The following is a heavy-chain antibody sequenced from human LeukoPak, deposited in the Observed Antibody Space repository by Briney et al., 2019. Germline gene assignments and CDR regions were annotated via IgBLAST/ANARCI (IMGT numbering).Heavy chain of an antibody. CDR2: IYTSGST. V-gene: IGHV4-61*02. CDR1: GGSISSGSYY. Sequence: SETLSLTCTVSGGSISSGSYYWSWIRQPAGKGLEWIGRIYTSGSTNYNPSLKSRVTISVDTSKNQFSLKLSSVTAADTAVYYCASSTGYSSGWYSDFDYWGQGTLVTVSS. D-gene: IGHD6-19*01. CDR3: ASSTGYSSGWYSDFDY. J-gene: IGHJ4*02.